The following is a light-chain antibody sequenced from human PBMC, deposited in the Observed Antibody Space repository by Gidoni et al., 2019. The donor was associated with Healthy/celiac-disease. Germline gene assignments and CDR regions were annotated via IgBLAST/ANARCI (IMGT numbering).Light chain of an antibody. CDR2: EVS. V-gene: IGLV2-14*01. CDR3: SSYTSSSTLVV. Sequence: QSALTPPASVSGSPGQSITLSCTGTSSDVGGYNYVSWYQQHPGKAPKLMIYEVSNRPSGVSNRFSGSKSGNTASLTISGLQAEDEADYDCSSYTSSSTLVVFGGGTKLTVL. CDR1: SSDVGGYNY. J-gene: IGLJ2*01.